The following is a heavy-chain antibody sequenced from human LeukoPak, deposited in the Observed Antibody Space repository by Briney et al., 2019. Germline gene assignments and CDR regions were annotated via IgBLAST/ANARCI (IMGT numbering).Heavy chain of an antibody. D-gene: IGHD4-17*01. CDR2: ISGSGGGT. V-gene: IGHV3-23*01. Sequence: GGSLRLSCAASGFTFYNFAMNWVRQAPGKGLEWVSSISGSGGGTYYADSVKGRFTISRDNSENTLYLQMISLRAEDTAVYYCAKGQDSGDYRWFDPWGQGTLVTVSS. CDR3: AKGQDSGDYRWFDP. J-gene: IGHJ5*02. CDR1: GFTFYNFA.